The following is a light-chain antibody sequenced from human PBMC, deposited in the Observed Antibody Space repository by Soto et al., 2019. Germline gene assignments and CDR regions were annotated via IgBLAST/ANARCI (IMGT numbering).Light chain of an antibody. V-gene: IGKV3-15*01. CDR1: QSVSSN. Sequence: EIVMTQSPATLSVSPGERATLSCRASQSVSSNLAWYQQKHGQAPRLLIYGASTRATGIPARFSGSGSGTEFTLTLSSLQSEDFAVYYCQQYNNWPPYTFGHGTKLEI. J-gene: IGKJ2*01. CDR2: GAS. CDR3: QQYNNWPPYT.